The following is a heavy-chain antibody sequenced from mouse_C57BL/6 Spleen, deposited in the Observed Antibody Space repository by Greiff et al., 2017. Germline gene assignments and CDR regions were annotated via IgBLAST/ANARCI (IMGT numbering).Heavy chain of an antibody. CDR2: IWSGGST. J-gene: IGHJ2*01. V-gene: IGHV2-2*01. D-gene: IGHD1-1*01. CDR1: GFSLTSYG. CDR3: ARSPALLLRLDY. Sequence: QVQLQQSGPGLVQPSQCLSITCTVSGFSLTSYGVHWVRQSPGKGLEWLGVIWSGGSTDYNAAFISSLSISQDNSKSQVFFNMNSLQADDTAIYYCARSPALLLRLDYWGQGTTLTVSS.